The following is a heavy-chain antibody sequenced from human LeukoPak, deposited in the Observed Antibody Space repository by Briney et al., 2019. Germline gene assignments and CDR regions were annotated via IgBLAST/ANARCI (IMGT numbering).Heavy chain of an antibody. J-gene: IGHJ1*01. V-gene: IGHV3-30*02. D-gene: IGHD2-2*01. CDR1: GFTFSSYG. Sequence: PGGSLRLSCAASGFTFSSYGMHWVRQAPGKGLEWVAFIRYDGSNKYYADSVKGRFTISRDNSKNTLYLQMNSLRAEDTAVCYCAKDSSRYCSSTSCPFYFQHWGQGTLVTVSS. CDR3: AKDSSRYCSSTSCPFYFQH. CDR2: IRYDGSNK.